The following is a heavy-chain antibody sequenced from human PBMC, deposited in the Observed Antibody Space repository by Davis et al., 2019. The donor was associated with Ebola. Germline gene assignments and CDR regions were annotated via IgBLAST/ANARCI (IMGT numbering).Heavy chain of an antibody. V-gene: IGHV4-34*01. Sequence: SETLSLTCTVYGGSFSGYYWSWIRQPPGKGLEWIGEMNHSGSTNYNPSLKSRVTISVDTSKNQFSLKLSSVTAADTAVYYCARRQLVSRRGYFDYWGQGTLVTVSS. J-gene: IGHJ4*02. CDR1: GGSFSGYY. CDR3: ARRQLVSRRGYFDY. CDR2: MNHSGST. D-gene: IGHD6-6*01.